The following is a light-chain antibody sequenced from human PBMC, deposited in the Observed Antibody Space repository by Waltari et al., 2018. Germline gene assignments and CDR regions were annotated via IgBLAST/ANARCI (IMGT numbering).Light chain of an antibody. CDR2: GAS. CDR3: QQYNNWPPWT. CDR1: QSVRNN. Sequence: EIVMTQSPATLSVSQGERATLSCRASQSVRNNLVWYQQKPGQAPRLLIYGASTRVTGIPARFSGSGSGTEFTLTISSLQSEDFAVYYCQQYNNWPPWTFGQGTKVEIK. V-gene: IGKV3-15*01. J-gene: IGKJ1*01.